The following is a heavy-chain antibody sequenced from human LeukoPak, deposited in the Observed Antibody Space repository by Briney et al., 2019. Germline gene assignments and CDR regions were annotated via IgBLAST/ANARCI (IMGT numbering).Heavy chain of an antibody. CDR3: AKVAAGIVVVPAAIRTMDV. D-gene: IGHD2-2*02. V-gene: IGHV3-30*02. Sequence: PGGSLRLSCAASGFILSNYVMHWVRQAPGKGLEWVAFIWYDGSKKDYADSVKGRFTISRDNSKNTLYLQMNSLIAEDTAVYYCAKVAAGIVVVPAAIRTMDVWGKGTTVTVSS. J-gene: IGHJ6*03. CDR1: GFILSNYV. CDR2: IWYDGSKK.